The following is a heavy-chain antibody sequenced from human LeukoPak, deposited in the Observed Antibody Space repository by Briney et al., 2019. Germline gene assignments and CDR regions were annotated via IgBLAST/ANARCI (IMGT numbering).Heavy chain of an antibody. Sequence: GGSLRLSCAASGLIFSSYAMSWVRQAPGKGLEWASAISGSGGSTYYADSVKGRFTISRDNSKNTLYLQMNSLRAEDTAVYYCAKDIAAADFFDYWGQGTLVTVSS. J-gene: IGHJ4*02. CDR1: GLIFSSYA. CDR3: AKDIAAADFFDY. D-gene: IGHD6-13*01. CDR2: ISGSGGST. V-gene: IGHV3-23*01.